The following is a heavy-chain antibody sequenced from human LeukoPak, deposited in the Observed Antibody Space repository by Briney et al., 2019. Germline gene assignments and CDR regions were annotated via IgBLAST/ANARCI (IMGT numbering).Heavy chain of an antibody. J-gene: IGHJ5*02. CDR3: ASTFSYDSSGYRPFDP. CDR2: IIPILGIA. D-gene: IGHD3-22*01. Sequence: GASVKVSCKASGGTFSSYAISWVRQAPGQGLEWMGRIIPILGIANYAQKFQGRVTITADKSTSTAYMELSSLRSEDTAVYYCASTFSYDSSGYRPFDPWGQGTLVTVSS. V-gene: IGHV1-69*04. CDR1: GGTFSSYA.